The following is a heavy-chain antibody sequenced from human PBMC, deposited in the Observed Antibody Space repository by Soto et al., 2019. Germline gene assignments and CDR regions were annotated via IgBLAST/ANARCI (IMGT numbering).Heavy chain of an antibody. D-gene: IGHD3-3*01. J-gene: IGHJ4*02. CDR3: ASFSDFWSGYEPFDY. Sequence: PSETLSLTCTVSGGSISSSSYHWGWIRQPPGKGLEWIGSIYYSGSTYYNPSLKSRVTISVDTSKNQFSLKLSSVTAADTAVYYCASFSDFWSGYEPFDYWGQGTLVTVSS. V-gene: IGHV4-39*01. CDR2: IYYSGST. CDR1: GGSISSSSYH.